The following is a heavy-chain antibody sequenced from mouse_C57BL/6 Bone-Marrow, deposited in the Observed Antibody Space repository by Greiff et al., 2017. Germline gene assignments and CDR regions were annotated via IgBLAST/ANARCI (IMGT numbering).Heavy chain of an antibody. V-gene: IGHV1-55*01. J-gene: IGHJ2*01. Sequence: QVQLKQPGAELVKPGASVKMSCKASGYTFTSYWITWVKQRPGQGLEWIGDIYPGSGSTNYNEKFKSKATLTVDTSSSTAYMQRSSLTSEDSAVYYCARWFYDYALDYWGQGTTLTVSS. CDR1: GYTFTSYW. CDR2: IYPGSGST. D-gene: IGHD2-4*01. CDR3: ARWFYDYALDY.